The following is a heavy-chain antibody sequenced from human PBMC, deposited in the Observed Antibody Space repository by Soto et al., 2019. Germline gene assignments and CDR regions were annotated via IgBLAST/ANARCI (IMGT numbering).Heavy chain of an antibody. D-gene: IGHD6-25*01. J-gene: IGHJ5*02. CDR1: GGSISSGGYY. CDR3: AREAAGILNWFDP. Sequence: QVQLQESGPGLVKPSQTLSLTCTVSGGSISSGGYYWSWIRQHPGKGLEWIGYIYHSGSTYYNPSLKRRVTISVDTSKNQFCLKVSSVTAADTAVYYCAREAAGILNWFDPWGQGTLVTVSS. V-gene: IGHV4-31*03. CDR2: IYHSGST.